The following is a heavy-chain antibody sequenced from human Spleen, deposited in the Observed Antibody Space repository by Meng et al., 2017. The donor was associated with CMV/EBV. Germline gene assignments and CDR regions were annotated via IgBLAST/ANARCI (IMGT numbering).Heavy chain of an antibody. CDR3: ARLGGYCSSTSCRTIDY. CDR1: GGTFSSYA. Sequence: SVKVSCKASGGTFSSYAISWVRQAPGQGLEWMGGIIPIFGTANYAQKFQGRVTITTDESTSTAYMELSSLRSEDTAVYYCARLGGYCSSTSCRTIDYWGQGTLVTVSS. D-gene: IGHD2-2*01. V-gene: IGHV1-69*05. J-gene: IGHJ4*02. CDR2: IIPIFGTA.